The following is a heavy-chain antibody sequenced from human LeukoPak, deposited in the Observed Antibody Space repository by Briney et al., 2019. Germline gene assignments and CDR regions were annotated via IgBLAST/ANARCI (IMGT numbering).Heavy chain of an antibody. Sequence: GGALRLSCAASGFTFSDYYMSWIRQAPGKGLEGVSYISSSGSTIYYADSVKGRFTISRDNTKNSLYLHMNSLRAEDTAVYYCARGYDSSGYHLDYWGQGTLVTVSS. CDR1: GFTFSDYY. CDR2: ISSSGSTI. D-gene: IGHD3-22*01. V-gene: IGHV3-11*01. J-gene: IGHJ4*02. CDR3: ARGYDSSGYHLDY.